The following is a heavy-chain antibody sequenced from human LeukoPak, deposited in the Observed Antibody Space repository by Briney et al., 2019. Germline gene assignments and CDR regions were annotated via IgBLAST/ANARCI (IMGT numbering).Heavy chain of an antibody. CDR1: GYTFTGYY. CDR3: ARSTPNQLLAYDY. Sequence: ASVRVSCTAFGYTFTGYYMHWVRQAPGQGLGWMGWINPNSGGTNYAQKFQGRVTMTRDTSISTAYMELSRLRSDDTAVYYCARSTPNQLLAYDYWGQGTLVTVSS. V-gene: IGHV1-2*02. CDR2: INPNSGGT. J-gene: IGHJ4*02. D-gene: IGHD2-2*01.